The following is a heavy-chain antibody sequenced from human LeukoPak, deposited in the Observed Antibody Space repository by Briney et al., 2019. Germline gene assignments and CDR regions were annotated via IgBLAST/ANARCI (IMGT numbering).Heavy chain of an antibody. D-gene: IGHD4-23*01. Sequence: GGSLRLSCAASGFTFSSYWMHWVRQAPGKGLVWVSRINSDGSSTTYADSVKGRFTISRDSAENTLYLQMNSLRAEDTAVYYCARDEEDYGGNSPLGYWGQGTLVTVSS. CDR3: ARDEEDYGGNSPLGY. V-gene: IGHV3-74*01. CDR1: GFTFSSYW. J-gene: IGHJ4*02. CDR2: INSDGSST.